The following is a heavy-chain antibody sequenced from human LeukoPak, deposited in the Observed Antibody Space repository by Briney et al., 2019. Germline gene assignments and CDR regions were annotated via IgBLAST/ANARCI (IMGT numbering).Heavy chain of an antibody. CDR2: ISSGSSYI. CDR3: ARDDAVAGTKNDY. CDR1: GFTFSSYS. J-gene: IGHJ4*02. Sequence: GGSLTLSCAASGFTFSSYSMNWVRQAPGKGLEWASSISSGSSYIYYADSVKGRFTISRDNAKNSLYLQMNSLRAEDTAVYYCARDDAVAGTKNDYWGQGTLVTVSS. V-gene: IGHV3-21*01. D-gene: IGHD6-19*01.